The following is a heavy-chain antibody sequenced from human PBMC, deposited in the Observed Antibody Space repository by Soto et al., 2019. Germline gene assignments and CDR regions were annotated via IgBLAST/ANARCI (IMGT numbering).Heavy chain of an antibody. V-gene: IGHV3-30-3*01. D-gene: IGHD1-26*01. Sequence: QVQLVESGGGVVQPGRSLRLSCAASGFTFSSYAMHWVRQAPGKGLEWVAVISYDGSNKYYADSVKGRFTISRDNSKNTLYLQMNSLRAEDTAVYYCAREQAVAATKDYWGQGTLVTVSS. CDR1: GFTFSSYA. CDR2: ISYDGSNK. J-gene: IGHJ4*02. CDR3: AREQAVAATKDY.